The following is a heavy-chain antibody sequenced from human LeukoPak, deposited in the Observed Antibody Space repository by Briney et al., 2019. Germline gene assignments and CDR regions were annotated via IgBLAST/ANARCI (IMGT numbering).Heavy chain of an antibody. CDR1: GFTFSSYG. J-gene: IGHJ5*02. CDR3: ARGAAAAGTPGWFDP. CDR2: IWYDGSNK. D-gene: IGHD6-13*01. V-gene: IGHV3-33*01. Sequence: GGSLRLSCAASGFTFSSYGMHWVRQAPGKGLEWVAVIWYDGSNKYYADAVKGRFTISRDNSKNMLYLQMNSLRAEDTAVYYCARGAAAAGTPGWFDPWGQGTLVTVSS.